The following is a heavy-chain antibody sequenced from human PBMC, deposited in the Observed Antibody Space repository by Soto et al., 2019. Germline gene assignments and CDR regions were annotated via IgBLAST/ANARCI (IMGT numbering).Heavy chain of an antibody. Sequence: SETLSLTCTVSGGSTSSSNYQWVWIRQPPGKGLEWIGNVYYNGNTYYNPSLKSRVTISVDTSNNQFSLKLNSMTAADTAVYYFARHNYGSGSTYFDYWGQGTLVTVSS. V-gene: IGHV4-39*01. CDR3: ARHNYGSGSTYFDY. CDR1: GGSTSSSNYQ. J-gene: IGHJ4*02. CDR2: VYYNGNT. D-gene: IGHD3-10*01.